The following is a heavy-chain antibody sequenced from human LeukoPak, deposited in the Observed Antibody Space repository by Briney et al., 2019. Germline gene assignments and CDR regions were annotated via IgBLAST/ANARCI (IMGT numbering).Heavy chain of an antibody. D-gene: IGHD5-24*01. J-gene: IGHJ4*02. CDR1: GFTFDDYA. CDR2: ISWNSGSI. Sequence: GGSLRLSCAASGFTFDDYAMHWVRQAPGKGLEWVSGISWNSGSIGYADSVKGRFTISRDNAKNSLYLQMNSLRAEDTALYYCAKRDGYSYGGIDYWGQGTLVTVSS. CDR3: AKRDGYSYGGIDY. V-gene: IGHV3-9*01.